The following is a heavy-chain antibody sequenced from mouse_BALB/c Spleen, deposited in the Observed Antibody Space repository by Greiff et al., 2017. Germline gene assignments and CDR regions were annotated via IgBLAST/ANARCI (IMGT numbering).Heavy chain of an antibody. D-gene: IGHD2-2*01. CDR1: GYTFTDYN. J-gene: IGHJ3*01. CDR3: ARNYGYDAWFAY. Sequence: VQLQQSGPELVKPGASVKISCKASGYTFTDYNMHWVKQSHGKSLEWIGYIYPYNGGTGYNQKFKSKATLTVDNSSSTAYMELRSLTSEDSAVYYCARNYGYDAWFAYWGQGTLVTVSA. V-gene: IGHV1S29*02. CDR2: IYPYNGGT.